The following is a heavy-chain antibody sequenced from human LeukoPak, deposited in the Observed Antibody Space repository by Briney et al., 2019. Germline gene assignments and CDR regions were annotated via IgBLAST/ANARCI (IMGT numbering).Heavy chain of an antibody. J-gene: IGHJ4*02. CDR3: ARVPRGYDFWSGSYFDY. CDR2: IYYSGST. V-gene: IGHV4-31*03. CDR1: GGSIGSTRYY. Sequence: SETLSLTCTVSGGSIGSTRYYWGWIRQPPGKGLERIGYIYYSGSTYYNPSLKSRVTISVDTSKNQFSLKLSSVTAADTAVYYCARVPRGYDFWSGSYFDYWGQGTLVTVSS. D-gene: IGHD3-3*01.